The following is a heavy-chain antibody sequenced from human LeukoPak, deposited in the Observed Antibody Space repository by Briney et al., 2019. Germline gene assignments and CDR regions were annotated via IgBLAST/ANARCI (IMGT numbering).Heavy chain of an antibody. CDR2: IYTSGST. CDR1: GGSISSYY. CDR3: ARVVGVLWLDYMDV. Sequence: KPSGTLSLTCTVSGGSISSYYWSWIRQPAGKGLEWIGRIYTSGSTNYNPSLKSRVTMSVDTSKNQFSLKLSSVTAADTAVYYCARVVGVLWLDYMDVWGKGTTVTISS. J-gene: IGHJ6*03. V-gene: IGHV4-4*07. D-gene: IGHD3-10*01.